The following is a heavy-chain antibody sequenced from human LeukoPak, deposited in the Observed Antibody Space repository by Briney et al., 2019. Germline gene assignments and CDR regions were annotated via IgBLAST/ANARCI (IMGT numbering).Heavy chain of an antibody. V-gene: IGHV3-23*01. D-gene: IGHD4-23*01. CDR2: ISGRGAST. J-gene: IGHJ4*02. CDR1: GFSGYTISSNA. CDR3: AKETPAVTQLCDN. Sequence: RGSLRLSCAASGFSGYTISSNAMSWVRQPPGKGLDGVSSISGRGASTSYAHSVKGRLSIYRDTSTNTLYVRIHSLRHARPAVYYCAKETPAVTQLCDNWRQGTLVGVSS.